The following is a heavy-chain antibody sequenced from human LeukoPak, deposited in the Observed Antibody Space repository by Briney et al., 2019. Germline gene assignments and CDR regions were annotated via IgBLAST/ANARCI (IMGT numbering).Heavy chain of an antibody. J-gene: IGHJ2*01. CDR3: ARGGRLVGDHARGYFDL. CDR2: INHSGST. Sequence: SETLSLTCAVYAGSFSGYYWSWIRQPPGKGLEWIGEINHSGSTNYNPSLKSRVTISVDTSKNQFSLNLNSVTAADTAVYYCARGGRLVGDHARGYFDLWGRGTLVTVSS. D-gene: IGHD3-10*01. V-gene: IGHV4-34*01. CDR1: AGSFSGYY.